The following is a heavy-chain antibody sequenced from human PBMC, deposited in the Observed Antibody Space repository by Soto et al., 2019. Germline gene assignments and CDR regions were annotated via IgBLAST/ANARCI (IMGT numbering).Heavy chain of an antibody. D-gene: IGHD2-2*01. V-gene: IGHV1-18*01. CDR2: ISTYNGNT. CDR1: GYTFTNYT. Sequence: ASVKVSCKASGYTFTNYTIIWVRQAPGQGLEWMGWISTYNGNTNYAQKLQGRVTMTTDTSTSTAYMELRSLRSEDTAVYYCARGGSGIVLVPAAMDVWGQGTTVTVSS. CDR3: ARGGSGIVLVPAAMDV. J-gene: IGHJ6*02.